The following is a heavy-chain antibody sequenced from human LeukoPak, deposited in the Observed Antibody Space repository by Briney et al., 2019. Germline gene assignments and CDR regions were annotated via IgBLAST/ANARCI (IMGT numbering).Heavy chain of an antibody. J-gene: IGHJ4*02. D-gene: IGHD4-17*01. CDR3: AREVGNYYGDPVVY. CDR1: GFIFSSFG. CDR2: IRYDGNNK. V-gene: IGHV3-33*01. Sequence: GGSLRLSCAASGFIFSSFGMHWVRQAPGKGLEWVAAIRYDGNNKYYADSVRGRFTISRDNSRNTLYLQMNSLRAEDTAVYYCAREVGNYYGDPVVYWGQGTLVTVSS.